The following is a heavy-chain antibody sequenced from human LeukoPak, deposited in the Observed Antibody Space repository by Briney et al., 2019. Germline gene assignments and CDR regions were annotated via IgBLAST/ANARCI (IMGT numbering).Heavy chain of an antibody. Sequence: GGSLRLSCAASGFTFDDYAMHWVRQAPGKGLEWVSGISWNSGSIGYADSVKGRFTISRDNAKNSLYLQMNSLRAEDTALYYCAKAIGSDTDPNQLYFLGQGTPVTVSS. CDR1: GFTFDDYA. V-gene: IGHV3-9*01. CDR3: AKAIGSDTDPNQLYF. CDR2: ISWNSGSI. J-gene: IGHJ4*01. D-gene: IGHD1-1*01.